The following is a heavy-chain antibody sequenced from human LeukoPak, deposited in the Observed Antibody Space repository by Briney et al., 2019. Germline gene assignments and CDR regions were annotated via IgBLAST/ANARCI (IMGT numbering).Heavy chain of an antibody. Sequence: PGESLKISFKGSGXSFTNYCIGWVRQMPGKGLEWMGIIYPGDSDTKYTPSFQGQVTISAVKSISTAYLQWSSLKASDTAMYYCARRNSGSYDDFDYWGQGTLVTVSS. J-gene: IGHJ4*02. CDR2: IYPGDSDT. D-gene: IGHD1-26*01. CDR1: GXSFTNYC. CDR3: ARRNSGSYDDFDY. V-gene: IGHV5-51*01.